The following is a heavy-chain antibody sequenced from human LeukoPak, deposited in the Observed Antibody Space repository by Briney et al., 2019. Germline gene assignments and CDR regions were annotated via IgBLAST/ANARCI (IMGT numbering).Heavy chain of an antibody. J-gene: IGHJ4*02. V-gene: IGHV3-48*04. Sequence: GGSLRLSCAASGFTFSTYAMNWVRQAPGKGLEWVSYISSSSTIYYADSVKGRFTISRDNTKNTLYLQMNSLRAEDTAVYYCATELREGYWGQGTLVTVSS. CDR2: ISSSSTI. CDR3: ATELREGY. D-gene: IGHD2-15*01. CDR1: GFTFSTYA.